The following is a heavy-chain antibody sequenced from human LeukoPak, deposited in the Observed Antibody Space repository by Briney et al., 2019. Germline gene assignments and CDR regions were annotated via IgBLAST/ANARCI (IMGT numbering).Heavy chain of an antibody. D-gene: IGHD7-27*01. CDR1: GGSISGYY. CDR3: ARHPGASFDF. Sequence: SETLSLTCSVSGGSISGYYWSWIRQPPGRRLEWIGYIYYTGNTTYDPTLNSRVTITIDKSKNLFSLKLTSVAVADTAVYFCARHPGASFDFWGQGNLVTVSS. J-gene: IGHJ4*02. V-gene: IGHV4-59*08. CDR2: IYYTGNT.